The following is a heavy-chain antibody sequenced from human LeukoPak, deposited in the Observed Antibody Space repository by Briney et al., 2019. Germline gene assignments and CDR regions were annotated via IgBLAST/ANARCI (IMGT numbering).Heavy chain of an antibody. V-gene: IGHV1-2*02. Sequence: ASVKVSCKASGYTFSDYYMHWVRQAPGQGLEWMGWIDPHSGGTNYAQKFQGRVAMTRDTSISTAYMELSRLRSDDTAVYYCAREYYDSSGRKYGFDIWGQGTMVTVSS. CDR2: IDPHSGGT. J-gene: IGHJ3*02. D-gene: IGHD3-22*01. CDR3: AREYYDSSGRKYGFDI. CDR1: GYTFSDYY.